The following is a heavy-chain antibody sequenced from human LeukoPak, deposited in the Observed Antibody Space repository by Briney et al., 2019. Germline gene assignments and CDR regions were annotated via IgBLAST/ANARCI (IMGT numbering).Heavy chain of an antibody. CDR2: INHSGST. Sequence: SETLSLTCAVYGGSFSGYYWSWIRQPPGKGLEWIGEINHSGSTNYNPSLKSRVTISVDTPKNQFSLKLSSVTAADTAVYYCARRYYDFWSGYSTRGWYFDLWGRGTLVTVSS. V-gene: IGHV4-34*01. CDR1: GGSFSGYY. J-gene: IGHJ2*01. D-gene: IGHD3-3*01. CDR3: ARRYYDFWSGYSTRGWYFDL.